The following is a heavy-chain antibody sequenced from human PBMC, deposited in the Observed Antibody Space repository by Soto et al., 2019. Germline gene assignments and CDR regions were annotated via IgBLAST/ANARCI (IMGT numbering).Heavy chain of an antibody. D-gene: IGHD3-16*01. CDR1: GFTVSSYA. CDR3: EKAMRFTFTTGYYMDV. J-gene: IGHJ6*03. CDR2: ISGSGST. V-gene: IGHV3-23*01. Sequence: EVQLLESGGGLVQPGGSLRLSCAASGFTVSSYAMSWVRQAPGKGLEWVSVISGSGSTYSADSVKGRFTISRDSSKNTVYLQMNRLRAEETAVYYCEKAMRFTFTTGYYMDVWGRGTTVTVSS.